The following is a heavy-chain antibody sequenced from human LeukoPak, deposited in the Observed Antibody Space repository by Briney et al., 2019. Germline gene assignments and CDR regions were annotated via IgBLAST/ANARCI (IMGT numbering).Heavy chain of an antibody. CDR3: ARASNYGSGNYHLDY. D-gene: IGHD3-10*01. J-gene: IGHJ4*02. CDR1: GYTFTSYY. V-gene: IGHV1-46*01. CDR2: INPNGGST. Sequence: ASVKVSCKASGYTFTSYYMHWVRQAPGQGLEWMGIINPNGGSTSYAQNRVTMTRDTSTSTFYMELSSLKSEDTAVYYCARASNYGSGNYHLDYWGQGTLVTVSS.